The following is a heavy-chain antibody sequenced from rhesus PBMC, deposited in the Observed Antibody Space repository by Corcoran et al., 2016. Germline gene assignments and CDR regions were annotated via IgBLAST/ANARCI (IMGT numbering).Heavy chain of an antibody. CDR1: GGSISSNY. CDR2: ISGSGGTT. Sequence: QLQLQESGPGLVKPSETLSLTCAVSGGSISSNYWSWIRQPPGKGREWIGRISGSGGTTDYNPSLKSRVTILTDTSKKQFSLKLSSVTAADTAVYYCAREYNWNYYFDYWGQGVLVTVSS. D-gene: IGHD1-26*01. CDR3: AREYNWNYYFDY. J-gene: IGHJ4*01. V-gene: IGHV4-173*01.